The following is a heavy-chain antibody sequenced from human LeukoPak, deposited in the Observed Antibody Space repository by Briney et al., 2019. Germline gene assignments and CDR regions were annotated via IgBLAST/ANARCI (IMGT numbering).Heavy chain of an antibody. Sequence: EGSLRLSCAASGFTFSSYAMSWVRQAPGKGLEWVSAISGSGGSTYYADSVKGRFTISRDNSKNTLYLQMNSLRAEDTAVYYCAKLPDIVLVVYAWYFDLWGRGTLVTVSS. V-gene: IGHV3-23*01. D-gene: IGHD2-8*02. CDR1: GFTFSSYA. J-gene: IGHJ2*01. CDR2: ISGSGGST. CDR3: AKLPDIVLVVYAWYFDL.